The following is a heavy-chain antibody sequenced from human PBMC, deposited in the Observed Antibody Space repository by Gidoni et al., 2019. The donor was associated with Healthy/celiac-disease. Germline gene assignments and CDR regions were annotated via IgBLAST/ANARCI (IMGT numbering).Heavy chain of an antibody. Sequence: EVQLVESGGGLVQPGGSLRRSCAASGFTFSSYAMSWVRKAPGKGLDCVSAISGSGGSTYYADSVKGRFTISRDNSKNTLYLQINSLRAEDTAVYYCAKGLENFDYWGQGTLVTVSS. V-gene: IGHV3-23*04. CDR2: ISGSGGST. CDR1: GFTFSSYA. J-gene: IGHJ4*02. CDR3: AKGLENFDY.